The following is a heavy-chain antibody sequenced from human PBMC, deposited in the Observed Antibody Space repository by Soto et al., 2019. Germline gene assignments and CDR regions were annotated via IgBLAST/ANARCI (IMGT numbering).Heavy chain of an antibody. CDR3: ARANIRFDFWSGYEGVGDWFDP. CDR2: IYYSGST. Sequence: LALTCTVSGGSISSYYWSWIRQPPGKGLEWIGYIYYSGSTNYNPSLKSRVTISVDTSKNQFSLKLSSVTAADTAVYYCARANIRFDFWSGYEGVGDWFDPWGQGTLVTVSS. D-gene: IGHD3-3*01. J-gene: IGHJ5*02. V-gene: IGHV4-59*01. CDR1: GGSISSYY.